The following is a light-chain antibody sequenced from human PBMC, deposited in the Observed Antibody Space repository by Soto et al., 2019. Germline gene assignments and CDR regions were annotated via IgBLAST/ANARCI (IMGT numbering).Light chain of an antibody. CDR3: QSYDSSLIVSKV. CDR2: AIS. V-gene: IGLV1-40*01. J-gene: IGLJ1*01. CDR1: SSNIGAGYD. Sequence: QSVLTQPPSVSGAPGQRVTISCSGSSSNIGAGYDVQWYRQFPGTAPKLIIYAISDRPSGVPDRFSGSKSGTSASLAITGLQAEDEADYYCQSYDSSLIVSKVFGTGTKVTVL.